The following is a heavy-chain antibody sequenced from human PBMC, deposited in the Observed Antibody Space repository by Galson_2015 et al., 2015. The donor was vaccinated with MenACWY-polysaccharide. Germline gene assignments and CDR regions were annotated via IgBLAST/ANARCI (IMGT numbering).Heavy chain of an antibody. D-gene: IGHD1-7*01. CDR2: ISGRGDNT. CDR3: AKRLHNWNSLFDY. Sequence: SLRLSCAASGFTFTNYAMTWVRQAPGKGLEWVSVISGRGDNTYYADSVRGRFTISRDNPKNTLYLQMSSLRAEDTAVYYCAKRLHNWNSLFDYCGQGTLVTVSS. CDR1: GFTFTNYA. J-gene: IGHJ4*02. V-gene: IGHV3-23*01.